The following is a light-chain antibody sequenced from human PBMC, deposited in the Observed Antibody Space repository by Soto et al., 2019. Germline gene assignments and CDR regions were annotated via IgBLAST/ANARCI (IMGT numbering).Light chain of an antibody. CDR1: QNINNY. CDR3: QQADTFPIP. J-gene: IGKJ5*01. CDR2: AAS. Sequence: DIQMTQSPSSLSASVGDRVTITCRASQNINNYLNWYQQKPGKAPKLLIYAASSLQSGVPSRFSGGGSGTDFTVTISSLQPEDSAIYYCQQADTFPIPFGQGTRLEIK. V-gene: IGKV1-39*01.